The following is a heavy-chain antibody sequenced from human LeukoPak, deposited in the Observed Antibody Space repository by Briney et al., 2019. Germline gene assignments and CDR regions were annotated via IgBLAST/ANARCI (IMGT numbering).Heavy chain of an antibody. CDR3: TTAAYGGTFDY. V-gene: IGHV3-23*01. D-gene: IGHD4-23*01. CDR1: GFTFSSSA. J-gene: IGHJ4*02. CDR2: ISGSGGST. Sequence: GGSLRLSCAASGFTFSSSAMSWVRQAPGKGLEWVSVISGSGGSTYYADSVKGRFTISRDNSKNTLYLQMNSLKTEDTAVYYCTTAAYGGTFDYWGQGTLVTVSS.